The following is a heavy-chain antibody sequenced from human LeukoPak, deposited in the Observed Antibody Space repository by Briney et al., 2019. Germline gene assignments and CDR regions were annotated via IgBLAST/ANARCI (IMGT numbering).Heavy chain of an antibody. V-gene: IGHV1-24*01. CDR2: FDPEDGET. Sequence: SVKVSCKVSGYTLTELSMHWVRQAPGKGLEWMGGFDPEDGETIYAQKFQGRVTMTEDTSTDTACMELSSLRSEDTAVYYCATADFWSGYSVGYFDYWGQGTLVTVSS. CDR1: GYTLTELS. J-gene: IGHJ4*02. CDR3: ATADFWSGYSVGYFDY. D-gene: IGHD3-3*01.